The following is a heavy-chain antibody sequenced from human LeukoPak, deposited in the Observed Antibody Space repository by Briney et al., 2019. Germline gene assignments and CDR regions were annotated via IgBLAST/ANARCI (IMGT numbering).Heavy chain of an antibody. CDR2: IYDSGST. Sequence: KPSETLSLTCTVSGGSIRSSYYYWGWIRQPPGKGLEWIGSIYDSGSTYYNPSLKSRVTISVDTSKNRFSLKLNTVTAADTAVYYCARGGDYYDRSGYPDPYYFYGMNVWGQGTTVTVSS. V-gene: IGHV4-39*01. CDR1: GGSIRSSYYY. D-gene: IGHD3-22*01. CDR3: ARGGDYYDRSGYPDPYYFYGMNV. J-gene: IGHJ6*02.